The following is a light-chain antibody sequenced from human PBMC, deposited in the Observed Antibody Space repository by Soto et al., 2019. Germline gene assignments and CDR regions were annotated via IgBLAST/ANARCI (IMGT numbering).Light chain of an antibody. CDR3: QQYNNWRAAYP. J-gene: IGKJ2*01. CDR1: QSVSSN. V-gene: IGKV3-15*01. Sequence: EIVMTQSPATLSVSPGERATLSCRASQSVSSNLAWYQQKLGQAPRLLIYGASTRATGIPARFSGSGSGTEFTLTISSLQSEDFAVYYCQQYNNWRAAYPFGQGTKLEIK. CDR2: GAS.